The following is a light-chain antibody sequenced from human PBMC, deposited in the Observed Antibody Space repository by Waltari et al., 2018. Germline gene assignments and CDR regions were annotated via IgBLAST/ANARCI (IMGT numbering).Light chain of an antibody. CDR1: ESLVYSDGNTY. Sequence: DVVMTQSPLSLPVTLGQPASTSRRSSESLVYSDGNTYLNWFQQRPDQSPRRLIYKVSNRDSGVPDRFSGSGSGTDFTLKISRVEAEDVGVYYCMQGKSWPLTFGGGTKVEIK. J-gene: IGKJ4*01. CDR3: MQGKSWPLT. CDR2: KVS. V-gene: IGKV2-30*01.